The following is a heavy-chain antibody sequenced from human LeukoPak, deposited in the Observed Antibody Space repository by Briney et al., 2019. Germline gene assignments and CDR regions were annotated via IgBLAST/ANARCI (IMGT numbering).Heavy chain of an antibody. Sequence: SETLSLTCAVSGGSISSTNWWSWVRQPPGKGLEWIGEIYRSGTTNYKPSLKSRVTISLDTSRNQFSLKLNSVTAADTAVYYCAKSNGYGLIDIWGQGTMVTVSS. CDR2: IYRSGTT. CDR1: GGSISSTNW. CDR3: AKSNGYGLIDI. V-gene: IGHV4-4*02. J-gene: IGHJ3*02. D-gene: IGHD3-22*01.